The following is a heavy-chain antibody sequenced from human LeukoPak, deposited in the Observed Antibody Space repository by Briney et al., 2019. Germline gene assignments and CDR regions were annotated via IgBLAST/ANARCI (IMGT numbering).Heavy chain of an antibody. Sequence: SETLSLTCTVSGGSISSYYWSWIRQPPGKGLEWIGYIYYSGSTNYNPSLKSRVTISVDTSKNQFSLKLSSVTAADTAVYYCAREDYYYDSSGYFWDSHAFDIWGQGTMVTVSS. J-gene: IGHJ3*02. CDR2: IYYSGST. CDR3: AREDYYYDSSGYFWDSHAFDI. D-gene: IGHD3-22*01. CDR1: GGSISSYY. V-gene: IGHV4-59*01.